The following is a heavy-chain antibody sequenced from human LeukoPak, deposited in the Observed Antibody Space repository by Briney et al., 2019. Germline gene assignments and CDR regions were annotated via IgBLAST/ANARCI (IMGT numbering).Heavy chain of an antibody. CDR2: IFRGGNT. Sequence: GGSLRLSCAASGFSVSSNYMTWVRQAPGRGLDWVSVIFRGGNTYYADSVKGRFTISRDNSKNTLYLQMNSLRAEDTAVYYCARDRGEGTDYWGQGTLVTVSS. CDR1: GFSVSSNY. V-gene: IGHV3-53*01. D-gene: IGHD3-16*01. J-gene: IGHJ4*02. CDR3: ARDRGEGTDY.